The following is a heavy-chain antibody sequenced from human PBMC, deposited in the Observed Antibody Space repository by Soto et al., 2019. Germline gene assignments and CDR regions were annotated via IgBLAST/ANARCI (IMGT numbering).Heavy chain of an antibody. Sequence: QVQLVESGGGVVQPGRSLRLSCAASGFTFSSYGMNWVRQAPGKGLEWVAVIRYDGSNKYYADSVKGRFTISRDNSKNTLYLLMTIRKAEDTAVYYSARGDYGDYAFDYWGQGTLVTVSS. CDR1: GFTFSSYG. V-gene: IGHV3-33*01. J-gene: IGHJ4*02. CDR2: IRYDGSNK. D-gene: IGHD4-17*01. CDR3: ARGDYGDYAFDY.